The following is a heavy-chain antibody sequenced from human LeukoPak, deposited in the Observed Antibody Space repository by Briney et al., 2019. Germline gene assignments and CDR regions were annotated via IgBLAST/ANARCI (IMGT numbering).Heavy chain of an antibody. V-gene: IGHV3-48*01. Sequence: GGSLRLSCAASGFTFSSYSMNWVRQAPGKGLEWVSYISTTSSTIYYADSVKGRFTISRDNAKNSLYLQMNSLRAEDTAVYYCARGLYTSGGYWGQGTLVTVSS. CDR2: ISTTSSTI. CDR3: ARGLYTSGGY. CDR1: GFTFSSYS. J-gene: IGHJ4*02. D-gene: IGHD6-19*01.